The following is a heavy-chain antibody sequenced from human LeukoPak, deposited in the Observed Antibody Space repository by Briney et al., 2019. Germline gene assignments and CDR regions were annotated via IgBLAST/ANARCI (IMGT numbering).Heavy chain of an antibody. CDR3: ARDAPPLYYYYGMDV. J-gene: IGHJ6*02. Sequence: GGSLRLSCAASGFTFSDYYMSWIRQAPGKGLEWVSYISSSGSTIYYADSVKGRFTISRDSAKNSLYLQMNSLRAEDTAVYYCARDAPPLYYYYGMDVWGQGTTVTVSS. V-gene: IGHV3-11*01. CDR2: ISSSGSTI. CDR1: GFTFSDYY.